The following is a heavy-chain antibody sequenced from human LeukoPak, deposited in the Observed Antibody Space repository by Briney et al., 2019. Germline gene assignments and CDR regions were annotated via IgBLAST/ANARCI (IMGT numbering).Heavy chain of an antibody. V-gene: IGHV4-34*01. CDR1: GGSFSGYY. D-gene: IGHD3-9*01. CDR2: INHSGST. Sequence: KASETLSLTCAVYGGSFSGYYWSWIRQPPGKGLDWIGEINHSGSTNYNPSLKSQVTISVDTSKNQFSLKLSSVTAADTAVYYCARGSGDDILTGYYFDYWGQGTLVTVSS. CDR3: ARGSGDDILTGYYFDY. J-gene: IGHJ4*02.